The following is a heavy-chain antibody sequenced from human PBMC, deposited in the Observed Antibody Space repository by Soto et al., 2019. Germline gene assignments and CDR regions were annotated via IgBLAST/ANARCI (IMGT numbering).Heavy chain of an antibody. D-gene: IGHD3-10*01. CDR1: GFTFDDYA. CDR3: GKESSGAFDY. CDR2: ISWNSGSI. V-gene: IGHV3-9*01. J-gene: IGHJ4*02. Sequence: PGGSLRLSCAASGFTFDDYAMHWVRQAPGKGLEWVSGISWNSGSIGYADSVKGRFTISRDNARNSLYLQMNSLRAEDTALYYCGKESSGAFDYWGQGTLVTVSS.